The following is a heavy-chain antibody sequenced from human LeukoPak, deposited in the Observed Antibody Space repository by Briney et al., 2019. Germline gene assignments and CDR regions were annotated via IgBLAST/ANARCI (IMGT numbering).Heavy chain of an antibody. CDR2: INHSGST. J-gene: IGHJ4*02. CDR3: AREGYYYDSSGYYYY. V-gene: IGHV4-34*01. Sequence: SETLSLTCAVYGGSFSGYYWSWIRQPPGKGLEWIGEINHSGSTNYNPSLKSRVTISVDTSKNQFSLKLSSVTAADTAVYYCAREGYYYDSSGYYYYWGQGTLVTVSS. CDR1: GGSFSGYY. D-gene: IGHD3-22*01.